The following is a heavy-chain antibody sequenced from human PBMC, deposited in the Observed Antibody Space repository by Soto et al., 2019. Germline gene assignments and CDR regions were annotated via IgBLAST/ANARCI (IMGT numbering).Heavy chain of an antibody. J-gene: IGHJ3*02. CDR1: GGSITSNNW. D-gene: IGHD6-13*01. Sequence: QMHLQESGPGLVKPSGTLSLTCAVSGGSITSNNWWTWVRQPPGKGLEWIGEISHSGTTNYKPSLRSRVTISVDKSKQPVSLRLTSVTAADTAVFYCARSPNSSWYGGGAFDIWGQGIMVIVSS. CDR2: ISHSGTT. CDR3: ARSPNSSWYGGGAFDI. V-gene: IGHV4-4*02.